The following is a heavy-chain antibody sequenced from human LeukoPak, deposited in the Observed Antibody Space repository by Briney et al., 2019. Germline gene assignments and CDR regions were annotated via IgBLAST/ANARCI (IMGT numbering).Heavy chain of an antibody. CDR2: INEDGSKK. CDR1: GFXFRDSA. V-gene: IGHV3-7*05. CDR3: ARDFAY. D-gene: IGHD3-3*01. Sequence: PGGSLRLSCAASGFXFRDSAISWVRQAPGKGQEWVANINEDGSKKYYVDSVKGRFTISRDNAKQSLYLQMNSLRAEDTAVYYCARDFAYWGRGTLVTVSS. J-gene: IGHJ4*02.